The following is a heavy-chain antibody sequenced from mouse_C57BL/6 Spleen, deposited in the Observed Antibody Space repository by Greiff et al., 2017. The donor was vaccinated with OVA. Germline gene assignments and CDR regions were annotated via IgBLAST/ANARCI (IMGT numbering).Heavy chain of an antibody. CDR3: ARGGGYDEGVWFAY. Sequence: QVQLMQSGAELMKPGASVKLSCKATGYTFTGYWIEWVKQRPGHGLEWIGEILPGSGSTNYNEKFKGKATFTADTSSNTAYMQLSSLTTEDSAISYCARGGGYDEGVWFAYWGQGTLVTVSA. CDR1: GYTFTGYW. J-gene: IGHJ3*01. D-gene: IGHD2-2*01. V-gene: IGHV1-9*01. CDR2: ILPGSGST.